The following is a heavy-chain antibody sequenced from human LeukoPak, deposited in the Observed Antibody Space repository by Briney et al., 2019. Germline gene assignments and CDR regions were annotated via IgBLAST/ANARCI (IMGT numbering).Heavy chain of an antibody. V-gene: IGHV4-59*08. J-gene: IGHJ6*02. CDR3: ARQDGGNSEEENYYYYGMDV. D-gene: IGHD4-23*01. Sequence: TSETLSLTCTVSGESISGFYWNWIRQPPGKGLEWLGYIHYSGSTNYNPSLKSRVTISVDTSKNQFSLKLSSVTAADTAVYYCARQDGGNSEEENYYYYGMDVWGQGTTVTVSS. CDR2: IHYSGST. CDR1: GESISGFY.